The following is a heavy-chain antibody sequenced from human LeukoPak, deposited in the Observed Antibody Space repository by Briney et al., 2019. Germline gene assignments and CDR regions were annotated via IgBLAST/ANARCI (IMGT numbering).Heavy chain of an antibody. V-gene: IGHV3-11*01. CDR3: AKDPDQLLYEDWFDP. J-gene: IGHJ5*02. D-gene: IGHD2-2*02. CDR2: ISSSGSTI. Sequence: YPGGSLRLSCAASGFTFSSYAMSWIRQAPGKGLEWVSYISSSGSTIYYADSVKGRFTISRDNAKNSLYLQMNSLRAEDTALYYCAKDPDQLLYEDWFDPWGQGTLVTVSS. CDR1: GFTFSSYA.